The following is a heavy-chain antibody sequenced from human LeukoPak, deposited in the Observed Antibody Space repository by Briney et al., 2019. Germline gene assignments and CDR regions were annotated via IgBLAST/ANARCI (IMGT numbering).Heavy chain of an antibody. D-gene: IGHD3-3*01. CDR2: ISNSGGST. V-gene: IGHV3-23*01. J-gene: IGHJ3*02. CDR3: ARDSNDDFWSGYYSGETFGVLDI. CDR1: GFTFNTYT. Sequence: GGSLRLSCAASGFTFNTYTMYWVRQAPGKGLEWVSGISNSGGSTYYADSVKGRFTISRDNSKNTLYLQMNSLRAEDTAVYYCARDSNDDFWSGYYSGETFGVLDIWGQGTMVTVSS.